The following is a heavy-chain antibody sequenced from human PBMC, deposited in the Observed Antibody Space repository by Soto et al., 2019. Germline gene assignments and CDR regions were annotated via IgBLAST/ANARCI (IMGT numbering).Heavy chain of an antibody. CDR1: GGSVSSGDYY. D-gene: IGHD2-8*02. CDR2: IYYSGST. Sequence: SETLSLTCTVSGGSVSSGDYYWSWIRQPPGKGLEWIGYIYYSGSTYYNPSLKSRVTISVDTSKNQFSLKLTSVTAADTAVYYCARDKITGLFDYWGQETLVTVSS. V-gene: IGHV4-30-4*01. CDR3: ARDKITGLFDY. J-gene: IGHJ4*02.